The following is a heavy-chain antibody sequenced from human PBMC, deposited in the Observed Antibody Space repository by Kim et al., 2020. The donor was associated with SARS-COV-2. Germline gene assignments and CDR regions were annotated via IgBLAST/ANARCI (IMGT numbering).Heavy chain of an antibody. Sequence: GGSLRLSCAASEFTFSKYSMTWVRQAPGKGLEWVSTISRVSDNIYYADAVEGCTIISNDTDKNPEHQQNNRLTVDTTAQYYCASHLSLGRPGGFDHWALG. CDR1: EFTFSKYS. V-gene: IGHV3-21*01. CDR3: ASHLSLGRPGGFDH. CDR2: ISRVSDNI. J-gene: IGHJ4*02. D-gene: IGHD3-10*01.